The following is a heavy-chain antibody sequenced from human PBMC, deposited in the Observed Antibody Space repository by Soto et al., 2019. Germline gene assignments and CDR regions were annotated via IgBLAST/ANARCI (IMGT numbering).Heavy chain of an antibody. V-gene: IGHV3-23*01. D-gene: IGHD6-13*01. Sequence: RRLSCAASGFTFSSYAMNWVRQAPGKGLEWVSAISGSGGSTYYADSVKGRFTISRDNSKNTLYLQMNSLRAEDTAVYYCAKLPALYSSSWDWYFDLWGRGTLVTVSS. J-gene: IGHJ2*01. CDR3: AKLPALYSSSWDWYFDL. CDR1: GFTFSSYA. CDR2: ISGSGGST.